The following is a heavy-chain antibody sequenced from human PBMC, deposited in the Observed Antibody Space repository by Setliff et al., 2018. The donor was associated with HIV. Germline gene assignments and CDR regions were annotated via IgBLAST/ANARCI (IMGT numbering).Heavy chain of an antibody. D-gene: IGHD6-19*01. J-gene: IGHJ6*02. CDR2: IYSSGNT. CDR3: AREEKLSAVAGTMYYYYAMDV. Sequence: SETLSRTCTVSGGSIRSDRYYWTWIRQPAGEGLEWIGRIYSSGNTNYNPSLESRVTISVDTSKNQFSLKLSSVTAADTAVYYCAREEKLSAVAGTMYYYYAMDVWGQGTTVTVSS. CDR1: GGSIRSDRYY. V-gene: IGHV4-61*02.